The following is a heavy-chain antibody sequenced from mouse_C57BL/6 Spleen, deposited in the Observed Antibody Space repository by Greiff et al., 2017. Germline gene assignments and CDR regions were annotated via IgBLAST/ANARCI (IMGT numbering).Heavy chain of an antibody. V-gene: IGHV14-2*01. Sequence: EVKLLESGAELVKPGASVKLSCTASGFNINDYYMHWVKQRTEQGLEWIGRIDPEDGETKYDPKFQGKATITADTSSNTAYLQLSSLTSEDTSVYYCARCSKGWFAYWGQGTLVTVSA. J-gene: IGHJ3*01. D-gene: IGHD6-1*01. CDR1: GFNINDYY. CDR2: IDPEDGET. CDR3: ARCSKGWFAY.